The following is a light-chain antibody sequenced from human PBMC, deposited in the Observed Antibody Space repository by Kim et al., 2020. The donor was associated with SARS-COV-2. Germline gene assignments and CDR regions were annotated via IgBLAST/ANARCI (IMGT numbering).Light chain of an antibody. CDR1: QSVNSN. CDR3: QQYNDWPLT. Sequence: PGESVTLSCRASQSVNSNLSWYQQRPGQAPRFLISGAFTRATGVPARFSGGGSGTEFTLTINSLQSEDFAIYYCQQYNDWPLTFGGGTKVDIK. V-gene: IGKV3-15*01. CDR2: GAF. J-gene: IGKJ4*01.